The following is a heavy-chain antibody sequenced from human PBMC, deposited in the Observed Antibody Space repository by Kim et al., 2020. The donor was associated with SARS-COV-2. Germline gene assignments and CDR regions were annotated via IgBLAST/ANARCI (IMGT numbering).Heavy chain of an antibody. CDR2: TSGSGAST. V-gene: IGHV3-23*01. CDR1: GLTFNNYA. D-gene: IGHD6-13*01. J-gene: IGHJ4*02. CDR3: AKSGNYIAAAGFDY. Sequence: GGSLRLSCAASGLTFNNYAMSWVRQAPGKGLEWVSTTSGSGASTDYADSVKGRFTISRDKSTNTLYLQMSSLRAEDTAVYYCAKSGNYIAAAGFDYWGRG.